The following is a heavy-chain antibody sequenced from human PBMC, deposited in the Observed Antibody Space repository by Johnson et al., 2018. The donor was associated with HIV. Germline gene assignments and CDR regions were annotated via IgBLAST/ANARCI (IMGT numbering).Heavy chain of an antibody. CDR2: FSYDGSDK. Sequence: QVQLVEYGGGVVQPGRSLRLSCAASGFSFSSYTLHWVRQAPGKGLEWVAVFSYDGSDKYYADSVKGRFTISRDTSKNTLYLQMNSLRAEDTAVYYCARIPSSWGLLGDAFDIWGQGTMVTVSS. CDR3: ARIPSSWGLLGDAFDI. CDR1: GFSFSSYT. D-gene: IGHD1-26*01. V-gene: IGHV3-30*04. J-gene: IGHJ3*02.